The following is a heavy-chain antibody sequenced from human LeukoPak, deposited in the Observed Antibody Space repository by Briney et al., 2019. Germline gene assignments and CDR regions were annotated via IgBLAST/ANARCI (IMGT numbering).Heavy chain of an antibody. CDR1: GFTFSSYA. CDR3: ARGLTGEGFDY. J-gene: IGHJ4*02. Sequence: GGSLRLSCAASGFTFSSYAMHWVRQAPGKGLEWVAVISYDGSNKYYADSVKGRFTISRDNSKKTLYLQMNSLRAEDTAVYYCARGLTGEGFDYWGQGTLVTVSS. V-gene: IGHV3-30*04. CDR2: ISYDGSNK. D-gene: IGHD7-27*01.